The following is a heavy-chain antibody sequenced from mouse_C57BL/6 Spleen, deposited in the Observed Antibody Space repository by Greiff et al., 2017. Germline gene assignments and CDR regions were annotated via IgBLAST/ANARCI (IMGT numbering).Heavy chain of an antibody. Sequence: QVQLQQPGAELVRPGSSVKLSCKASGYTFTSYWMHWVKQRPIQGLEWIGNIDPSDSETQYNQKFKDKATLNVDKSSSTAYMQLSSLKSEDSAVDYSARGIYYDSYYFDYWGQGTTLTVSS. CDR1: GYTFTSYW. D-gene: IGHD2-4*01. V-gene: IGHV1-52*01. CDR3: ARGIYYDSYYFDY. J-gene: IGHJ2*01. CDR2: IDPSDSET.